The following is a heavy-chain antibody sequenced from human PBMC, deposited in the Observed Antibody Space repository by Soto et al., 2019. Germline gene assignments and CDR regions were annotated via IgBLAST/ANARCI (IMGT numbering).Heavy chain of an antibody. J-gene: IGHJ3*01. CDR2: ISSITTM. Sequence: PGGSLRLSCAASGFSFSTYSMNWVRQAPGGGLEWVSYISSITTMYADSVKGRFTISRDNAKNSLYLQMNSLRDEDTALYYCARDRYYDSDRFDLWGQGTVVTVSS. V-gene: IGHV3-48*02. CDR3: ARDRYYDSDRFDL. CDR1: GFSFSTYS. D-gene: IGHD3-22*01.